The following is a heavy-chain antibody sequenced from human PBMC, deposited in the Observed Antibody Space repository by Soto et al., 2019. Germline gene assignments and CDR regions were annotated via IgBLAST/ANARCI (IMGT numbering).Heavy chain of an antibody. CDR2: ISGSGGST. CDR3: AKDVSGSGLRYFDWLPTQKWFDP. J-gene: IGHJ5*02. CDR1: GFTFSSYA. Sequence: GGSLRLYCAASGFTFSSYAMSWVRQAPGEGLEWVSAISGSGGSTYYADSEKGRFTISRDNSKNTLYLQMNSVRAEDTAVYYCAKDVSGSGLRYFDWLPTQKWFDPWGQGT. V-gene: IGHV3-23*01. D-gene: IGHD3-9*01.